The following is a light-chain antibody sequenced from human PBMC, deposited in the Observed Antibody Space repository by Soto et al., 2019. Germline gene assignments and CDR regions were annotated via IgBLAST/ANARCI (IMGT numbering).Light chain of an antibody. CDR2: EVY. Sequence: QSVLTQPPSASGSPGQSVTISCTGTSSDVGGYNYVSWYQHHPGKAPKLIIYEVYKRPSGVPDRFSGSESGNTAALTVSGLQAEDEADYYCSSYVGTNSYVFGTGTKVTV. J-gene: IGLJ1*01. CDR1: SSDVGGYNY. CDR3: SSYVGTNSYV. V-gene: IGLV2-8*01.